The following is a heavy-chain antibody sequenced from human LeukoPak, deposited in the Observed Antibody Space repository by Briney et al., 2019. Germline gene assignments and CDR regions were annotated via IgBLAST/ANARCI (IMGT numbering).Heavy chain of an antibody. V-gene: IGHV4-34*01. CDR3: ATDRYYGSGSYYKFDY. D-gene: IGHD3-10*01. CDR1: GGSISSYY. J-gene: IGHJ4*02. CDR2: INHSGGT. Sequence: SETLSLTCTVSGGSISSYYWSWIRQPAGKGLEWIGEINHSGGTNYNMSLKSRVTISVDPSKKQFSLKLRSVTAEDTAVYYCATDRYYGSGSYYKFDYWGQGILVTVSS.